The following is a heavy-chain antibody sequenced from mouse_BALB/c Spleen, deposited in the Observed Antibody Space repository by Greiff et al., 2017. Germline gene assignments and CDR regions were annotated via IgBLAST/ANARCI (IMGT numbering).Heavy chain of an antibody. Sequence: EVKLVESGGGLIQPGGSLRLSCATSGFTFTDYYMSWVRQPPGKALEWLGFIRNKANGYTTEYSASVKGRFTISRDNSQSILYLQMNTLRAEDSATYYCARDRGGYSLDFDVWGAGTTVTVSS. CDR3: ARDRGGYSLDFDV. D-gene: IGHD2-3*01. CDR1: GFTFTDYY. J-gene: IGHJ1*01. V-gene: IGHV7-3*02. CDR2: IRNKANGYTT.